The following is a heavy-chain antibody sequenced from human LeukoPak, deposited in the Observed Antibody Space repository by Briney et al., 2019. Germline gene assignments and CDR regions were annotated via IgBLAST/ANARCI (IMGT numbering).Heavy chain of an antibody. CDR1: GFTFSSYW. V-gene: IGHV3-7*03. CDR3: AKGPLRHAFDI. Sequence: GGSLRLSCAASGFTFSSYWMSWVRQAPGKGLEWVANIKQDGSEKYYVDSVKGRFTISRDNSKNTLYLQMNSLRAEDTAVYYCAKGPLRHAFDIWGQGTMVTVSS. CDR2: IKQDGSEK. D-gene: IGHD3-16*01. J-gene: IGHJ3*02.